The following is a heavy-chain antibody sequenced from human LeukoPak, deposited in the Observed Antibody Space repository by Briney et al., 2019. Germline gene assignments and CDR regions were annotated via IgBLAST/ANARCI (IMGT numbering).Heavy chain of an antibody. CDR3: ARHADSGSGYYDY. Sequence: SETLSLTCTVSGGSMSSYYWSWIRQPPGKGLEWIGYVYYSGSINYNPSPKSRVTISVYTSKNHFSLRLSSVTAADTAFYYCARHADSGSGYYDYWGQGVLVTVSS. V-gene: IGHV4-59*08. CDR1: GGSMSSYY. J-gene: IGHJ4*02. D-gene: IGHD3-3*01. CDR2: VYYSGSI.